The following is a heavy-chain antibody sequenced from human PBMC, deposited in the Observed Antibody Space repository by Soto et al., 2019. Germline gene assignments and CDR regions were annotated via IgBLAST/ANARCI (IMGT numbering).Heavy chain of an antibody. CDR2: ISYDGSDK. Sequence: QVQLVESGGGVVQPGRSLRLSCAASGFTFSSYAMHWVRQAPGKGLEWVAVISYDGSDKHYADSVKGRFTISRDNSKNTLYLQMNSLRAEDTAVYYCARYIVVVTATYAFDIWGQGTMVTVSS. CDR1: GFTFSSYA. CDR3: ARYIVVVTATYAFDI. D-gene: IGHD2-21*02. J-gene: IGHJ3*02. V-gene: IGHV3-30-3*01.